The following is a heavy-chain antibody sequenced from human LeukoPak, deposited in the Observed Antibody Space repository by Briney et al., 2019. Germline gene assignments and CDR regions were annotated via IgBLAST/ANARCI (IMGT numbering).Heavy chain of an antibody. D-gene: IGHD6-13*01. Sequence: ASVKVSCKASGYTFTSYGISWVRQAPGQGLEWMGWISAYNGNTNYAQKLQGRVTMTTDTSTSTAYMELRSLRSDDTAVYYCARDLESYSSSWYVGYWGQGTLVTVSS. CDR3: ARDLESYSSSWYVGY. V-gene: IGHV1-18*01. J-gene: IGHJ4*02. CDR2: ISAYNGNT. CDR1: GYTFTSYG.